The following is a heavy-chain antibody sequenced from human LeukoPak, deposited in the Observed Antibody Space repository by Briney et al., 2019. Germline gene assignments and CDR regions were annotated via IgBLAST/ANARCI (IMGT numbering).Heavy chain of an antibody. J-gene: IGHJ4*02. Sequence: ASVKVSCKASGYTFTGYYMHWVRQAPGQGLEWMGWINPNSGGTNYAQKFQGRVTMTRDTSISTAYMELSRLRSDDTAVYYCAGDWVYYDFWRGSGVFDYWGQGTLVTVSS. CDR2: INPNSGGT. CDR1: GYTFTGYY. V-gene: IGHV1-2*02. D-gene: IGHD3-3*01. CDR3: AGDWVYYDFWRGSGVFDY.